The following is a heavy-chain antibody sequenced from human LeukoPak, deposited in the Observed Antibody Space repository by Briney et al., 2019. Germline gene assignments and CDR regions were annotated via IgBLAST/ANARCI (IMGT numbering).Heavy chain of an antibody. D-gene: IGHD3-10*02. Sequence: ASVKVSCKASGYTFTSYGISWVRQAPGQGLEWMGWISAYNGNTNYAQKLQGRVTMTTDTSTSTAYMELRSLRSDDTAVYYCARDLFGEPQIERGYFQHWGQGTLVTVSS. J-gene: IGHJ1*01. CDR3: ARDLFGEPQIERGYFQH. V-gene: IGHV1-18*01. CDR1: GYTFTSYG. CDR2: ISAYNGNT.